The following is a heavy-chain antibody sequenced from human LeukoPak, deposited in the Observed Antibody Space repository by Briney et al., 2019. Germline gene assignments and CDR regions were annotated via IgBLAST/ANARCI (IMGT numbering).Heavy chain of an antibody. V-gene: IGHV4-34*01. Sequence: SATLSLTCAVYGGSFNGYYWSWIRQPPGKGLEWIGEINHSGSTNYNPSLKSRVAISVDTSKNQFSLKLSSVTAADTAVYYCAREPNSSHQGGNDYWGQGTLVTVSS. CDR3: AREPNSSHQGGNDY. D-gene: IGHD2-15*01. CDR1: GGSFNGYY. CDR2: INHSGST. J-gene: IGHJ4*02.